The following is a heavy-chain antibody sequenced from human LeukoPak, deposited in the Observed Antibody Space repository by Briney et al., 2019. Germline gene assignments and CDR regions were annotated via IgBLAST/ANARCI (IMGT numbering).Heavy chain of an antibody. J-gene: IGHJ5*02. D-gene: IGHD3-10*01. CDR1: GFTFSSYA. CDR3: AKDLEYYGSGSYSRWFDP. V-gene: IGHV3-30*04. Sequence: SGGSLRLSCAASGFTFSSYAMHWVRQAPGKGLEWVAVISYDGSNKYYADSVKGRFTISRDNSKNTLYLQMNSLRAEDTAVYYCAKDLEYYGSGSYSRWFDPWGQGTLVTVSS. CDR2: ISYDGSNK.